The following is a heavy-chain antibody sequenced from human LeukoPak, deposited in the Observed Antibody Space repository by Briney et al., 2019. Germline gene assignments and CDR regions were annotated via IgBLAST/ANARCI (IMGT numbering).Heavy chain of an antibody. D-gene: IGHD7-27*01. V-gene: IGHV3-48*01. CDR2: ITSSSGTM. CDR1: GFTFSSFT. CDR3: ASGWGTLDY. J-gene: IGHJ4*02. Sequence: GGSLRLSCAASGFTFSSFTMNWVRQAPGKGLEWVSYITSSSGTMYYADSVKGRFTISRDNAKNSLYLQMNSLRAEDTAVYYCASGWGTLDYWSQGTQVTVSS.